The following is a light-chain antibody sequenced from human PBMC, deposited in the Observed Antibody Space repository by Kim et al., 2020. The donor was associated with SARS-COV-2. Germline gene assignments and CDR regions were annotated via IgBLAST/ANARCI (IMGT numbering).Light chain of an antibody. CDR1: QDITNY. J-gene: IGKJ4*01. CDR3: QQCDNLPLT. Sequence: DIQMTQYPSSLSASVGDRVTITCQASQDITNYLNWYQQKPGKAPKLLIYDASNLEAGVPSRFSGSGSGTDFTFTISSLQPEDIATYYCQQCDNLPLTFGGGTKVDIK. CDR2: DAS. V-gene: IGKV1-33*01.